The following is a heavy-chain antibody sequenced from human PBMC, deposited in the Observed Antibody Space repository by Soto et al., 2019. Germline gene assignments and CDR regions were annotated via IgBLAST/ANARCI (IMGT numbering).Heavy chain of an antibody. D-gene: IGHD4-17*01. Sequence: LRLSCAASGFTSSSYSMDWVRQAPGKGLEWVSSISSSSSYIYYADSVKGRFTISRDNAKNSLYLQMNSLRAEDTAVYYCAREGYDYGDYWGNNYYYYGMDVWGQGTTVTVSS. V-gene: IGHV3-21*01. J-gene: IGHJ6*02. CDR1: GFTSSSYS. CDR3: AREGYDYGDYWGNNYYYYGMDV. CDR2: ISSSSSYI.